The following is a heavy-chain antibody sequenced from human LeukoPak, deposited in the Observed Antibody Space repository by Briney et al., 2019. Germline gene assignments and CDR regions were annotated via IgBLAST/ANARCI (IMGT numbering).Heavy chain of an antibody. V-gene: IGHV3-74*01. J-gene: IGHJ3*02. D-gene: IGHD1-26*01. CDR3: AREDSVSPTTYAFDI. Sequence: GGSLRLSCAASGFDLSTYLMHWVRQAPGKGLVWVSRISTDGRSTNYADSVKGRFTISRDNAKNSLYLQMNSLRAEDTAIYYCAREDSVSPTTYAFDIWGQGTLVTVSS. CDR1: GFDLSTYL. CDR2: ISTDGRST.